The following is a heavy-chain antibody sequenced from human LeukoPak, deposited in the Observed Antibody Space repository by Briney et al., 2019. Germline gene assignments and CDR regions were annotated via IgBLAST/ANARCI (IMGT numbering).Heavy chain of an antibody. CDR2: IYYSGST. Sequence: SETLSLTCTVSGGSISSYYWSWIRQPPGKGLEWIGYIYYSGSTNYNPSLKSRVTISVDTSKNQFSLKLSSVTAADTAVYYCARAVTYYYGSGTKRSPTRDFDYWGQGTLVTVSS. J-gene: IGHJ4*02. CDR1: GGSISSYY. CDR3: ARAVTYYYGSGTKRSPTRDFDY. D-gene: IGHD3-10*01. V-gene: IGHV4-59*12.